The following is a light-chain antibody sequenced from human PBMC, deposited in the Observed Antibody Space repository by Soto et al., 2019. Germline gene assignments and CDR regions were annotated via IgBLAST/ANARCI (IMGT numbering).Light chain of an antibody. V-gene: IGKV1-39*01. CDR1: QSLGNF. Sequence: DIPMTQSPSSLSASVGDRVTVACRSSQSLGNFLNWYQQKPGKAPKLLIFAASTLQSGVPSRFSGSGSGTDFILTISSLQPEDFATYYCQQSHSIPYTFGQGTKLQIK. CDR2: AAS. CDR3: QQSHSIPYT. J-gene: IGKJ2*01.